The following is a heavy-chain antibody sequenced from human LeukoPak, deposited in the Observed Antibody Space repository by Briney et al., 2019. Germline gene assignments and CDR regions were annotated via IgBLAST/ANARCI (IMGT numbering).Heavy chain of an antibody. CDR3: ARDGHDSSGPDAFDI. J-gene: IGHJ3*02. CDR1: GFTFSSYE. V-gene: IGHV3-48*03. Sequence: GGSLRLSCAASGFTFSSYEMNWVRQAPGKGLEWVSYISSSGSTIYYADSVKGRFTISRDNAKNSLYLQMNSLRAEDTAVYYCARDGHDSSGPDAFDIWGQGTMVTVSS. CDR2: ISSSGSTI. D-gene: IGHD3-22*01.